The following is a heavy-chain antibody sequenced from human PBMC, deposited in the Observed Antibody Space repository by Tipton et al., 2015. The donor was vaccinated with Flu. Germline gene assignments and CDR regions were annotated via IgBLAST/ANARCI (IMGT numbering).Heavy chain of an antibody. CDR1: GFTFSNYG. J-gene: IGHJ4*02. D-gene: IGHD6-13*01. Sequence: QLVQSGGGVVQPGRSLRLSCAASGFTFSNYGMHWVRQAPGKGLEWVAVIWYDGSNKYYADSVKGRFTISRDNSKNTLYLQMDSLRAEDTAVYYCTRDIAATYSSSWSEDDYWGQGTLVTVSS. CDR3: TRDIAATYSSSWSEDDY. CDR2: IWYDGSNK. V-gene: IGHV3-33*01.